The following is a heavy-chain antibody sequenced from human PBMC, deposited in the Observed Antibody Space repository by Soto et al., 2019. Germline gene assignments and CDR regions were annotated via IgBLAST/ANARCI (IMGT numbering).Heavy chain of an antibody. CDR3: AARGEHAYYFDY. CDR2: IYYSGST. Sequence: PSETLSLTCTVSGGSISSSSYYWGWIRQPPGKGLEWIGSIYYSGSTYYNPSLKSRVTISVDTSKNQFSLKLSSVTAADTAVYYCAARGEHAYYFDYWGQGTLVTVSS. V-gene: IGHV4-39*01. J-gene: IGHJ4*02. CDR1: GGSISSSSYY. D-gene: IGHD1-26*01.